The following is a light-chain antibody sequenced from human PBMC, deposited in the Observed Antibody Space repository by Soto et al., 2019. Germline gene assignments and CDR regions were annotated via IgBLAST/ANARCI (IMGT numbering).Light chain of an antibody. CDR1: SSDVGGFKY. Sequence: QAASVSGSPGQSITVSCTGTSSDVGGFKYVSWYRHHPGKAPKLMIYEVSNRPSGVSNRFSGSKSGNTASLTISGLQAEDEADYYCASYTSSGSYVVFGGGTKLTVL. CDR2: EVS. CDR3: ASYTSSGSYVV. J-gene: IGLJ2*01. V-gene: IGLV2-14*01.